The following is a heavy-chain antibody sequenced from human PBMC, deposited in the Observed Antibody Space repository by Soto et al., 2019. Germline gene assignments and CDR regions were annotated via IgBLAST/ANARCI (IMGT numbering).Heavy chain of an antibody. V-gene: IGHV3-23*01. CDR3: AKGPWQPPHCFDP. Sequence: EVQVLESGGGLVQPGGSLRLSCAASGFTFSNYAMSWVRQAPGKGLEWVSAIGGGGVPTYHADSVKGRFTISRDNSKDTTYPQMNSLRAEDTAVYHGAKGPWQPPHCFDPWGLGTLVTVSS. CDR2: IGGGGVPT. J-gene: IGHJ5*02. D-gene: IGHD6-13*01. CDR1: GFTFSNYA.